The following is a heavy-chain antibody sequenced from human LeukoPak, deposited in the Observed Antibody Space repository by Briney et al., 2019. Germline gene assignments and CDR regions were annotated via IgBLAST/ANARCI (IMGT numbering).Heavy chain of an antibody. CDR2: ISSYSGTT. D-gene: IGHD2-15*01. CDR1: GFTFSSYS. V-gene: IGHV3-48*02. J-gene: IGHJ4*02. Sequence: GGSLRLSCAASGFTFSSYSMNWVRQAPGKGLEWVSYISSYSGTTYYADSVKGRFTISRDNAKNSLYLQVNSLRDEDTAVYYCARDLAAAPDWGQGTLVTVSS. CDR3: ARDLAAAPD.